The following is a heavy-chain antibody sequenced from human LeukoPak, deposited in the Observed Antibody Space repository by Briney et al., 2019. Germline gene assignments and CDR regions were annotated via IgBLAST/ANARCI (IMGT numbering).Heavy chain of an antibody. CDR3: ARLSRLLWGTASVDY. J-gene: IGHJ4*02. Sequence: ASVKVSCKASGYTFTNYYLSWVRQAPGQGLEWMGWINPNSGDTGYAQKFQGRVTMTRNTSISTAYMELSSLRSEDTAVYYCARLSRLLWGTASVDYWGQGTLVTVSS. D-gene: IGHD5-18*01. V-gene: IGHV1-8*02. CDR2: INPNSGDT. CDR1: GYTFTNYY.